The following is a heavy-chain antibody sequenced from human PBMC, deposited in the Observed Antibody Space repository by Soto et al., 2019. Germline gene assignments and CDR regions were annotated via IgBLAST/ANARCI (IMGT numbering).Heavy chain of an antibody. Sequence: QLQLVQSGAEVKKPGSSVKVSCKASGGTFSSYAISWVRQAPGQGLEWMGGIIPIFGTANYAQKFQGRVTITADESTSTAYQELSRLRSEDTAVYYGARDRPHIRPAVVSPRDYYYCGMDVWGQGTTVTVSS. CDR2: IIPIFGTA. CDR1: GGTFSSYA. D-gene: IGHD2-15*01. CDR3: ARDRPHIRPAVVSPRDYYYCGMDV. J-gene: IGHJ6*02. V-gene: IGHV1-69*01.